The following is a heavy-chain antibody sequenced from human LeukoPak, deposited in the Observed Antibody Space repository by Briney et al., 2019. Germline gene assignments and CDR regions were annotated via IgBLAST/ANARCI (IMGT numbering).Heavy chain of an antibody. CDR3: ASEAGGAAAGSDAFDI. D-gene: IGHD6-13*01. CDR2: ITSSSSYT. V-gene: IGHV3-21*04. CDR1: GITFSNYN. Sequence: GGSLRLSCAAPGITFSNYNMNWVRQAPGKGLEWISAITSSSSYTFYADSVKGRFTISRDNSKNTLYLQMNSLRAEDTAVYYCASEAGGAAAGSDAFDIWGQGTMVTVSS. J-gene: IGHJ3*02.